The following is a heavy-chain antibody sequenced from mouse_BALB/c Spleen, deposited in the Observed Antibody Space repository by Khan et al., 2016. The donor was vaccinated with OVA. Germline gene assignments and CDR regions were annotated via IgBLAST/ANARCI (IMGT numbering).Heavy chain of an antibody. CDR3: ARRTTAYAMDY. Sequence: QVQLKQSGAEPARPGASVKMSCKASGYTFTSNTMHWVKQRPGQGLEWIGYINPSSGYTNYNQKFNDKATLTADTSSSTAYMQLSSLTSEDSAVYYCARRTTAYAMDYWGQGTSVTVSS. CDR2: INPSSGYT. J-gene: IGHJ4*01. D-gene: IGHD1-2*01. V-gene: IGHV1-4*01. CDR1: GYTFTSNT.